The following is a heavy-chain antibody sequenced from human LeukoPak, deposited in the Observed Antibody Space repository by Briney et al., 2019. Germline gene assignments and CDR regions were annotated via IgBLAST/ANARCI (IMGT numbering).Heavy chain of an antibody. CDR1: GFTVSSNY. Sequence: GGSLRLSCAASGFTVSSNYMSWVRQAPGKGLEWVSVIYSGGSTYYADSVKGRFTISRDNSKNTLYLQMNSLRAEDTAVYYCATPGYNLLLPNYWGQGTLVTVSS. J-gene: IGHJ4*02. V-gene: IGHV3-53*01. D-gene: IGHD1-14*01. CDR3: ATPGYNLLLPNY. CDR2: IYSGGST.